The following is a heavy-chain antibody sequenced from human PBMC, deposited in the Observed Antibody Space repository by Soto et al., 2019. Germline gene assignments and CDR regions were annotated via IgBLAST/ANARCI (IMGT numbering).Heavy chain of an antibody. CDR2: ISGSGGST. D-gene: IGHD3-22*01. CDR3: AKTPSDVVVSLDY. CDR1: GFTFSSYA. Sequence: EVQLLESGGGLVQPGGSLRLSCAASGFTFSSYAMSWVRQAPGKGLEWVSAISGSGGSTYYADSVKGRFTISRDNXKNTLYLQMNSLRAEDTAVYYCAKTPSDVVVSLDYWGQGTLVTVSS. J-gene: IGHJ4*02. V-gene: IGHV3-23*01.